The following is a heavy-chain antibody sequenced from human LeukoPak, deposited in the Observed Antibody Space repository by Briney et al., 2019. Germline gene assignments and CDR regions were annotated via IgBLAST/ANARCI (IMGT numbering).Heavy chain of an antibody. J-gene: IGHJ4*02. D-gene: IGHD3-22*01. CDR3: ARDPPYYYDSSGYSNYFDY. V-gene: IGHV3-23*01. Sequence: PTGGSLRLSCAASGFSFSSYAMTWARQAPVKGLEWVSAISGDGTRTYYADSVKGRFTISRDNAKNTLYLQMNSLRAEDTAVYYCARDPPYYYDSSGYSNYFDYWGQGTLVTVSS. CDR2: ISGDGTRT. CDR1: GFSFSSYA.